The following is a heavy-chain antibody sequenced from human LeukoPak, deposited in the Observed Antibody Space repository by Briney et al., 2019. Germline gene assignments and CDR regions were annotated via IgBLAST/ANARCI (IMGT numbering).Heavy chain of an antibody. D-gene: IGHD2-8*01. J-gene: IGHJ3*02. V-gene: IGHV4-4*07. CDR1: GDSLSSSY. CDR3: ARDLEYCTNGVCYELAFDI. CDR2: IYTSGYT. Sequence: SETLSLTCTVSGDSLSSSYWSWVRQPAGKGLEWIGRIYTSGYTNYNPSLKGRVTMSVDTSKNQFSLKLSSVTAADTAVYYCARDLEYCTNGVCYELAFDIWGQGTMVTVSS.